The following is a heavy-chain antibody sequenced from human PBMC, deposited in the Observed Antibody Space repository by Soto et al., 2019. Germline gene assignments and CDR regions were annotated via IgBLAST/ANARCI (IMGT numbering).Heavy chain of an antibody. CDR3: AKDSRHYCGSGSYYSY. CDR2: ISWNSGSI. Sequence: GGSLRLSCAASGFSFTDYAMHWARQAPGKCLEWVSGISWNSGSIGYADSVKGRFTISRDNAKNSLYLQMNSLKAEDTALYSCAKDSRHYCGSGSYYSYWGKGTLVTVSS. D-gene: IGHD3-10*01. CDR1: GFSFTDYA. J-gene: IGHJ4*02. V-gene: IGHV3-9*01.